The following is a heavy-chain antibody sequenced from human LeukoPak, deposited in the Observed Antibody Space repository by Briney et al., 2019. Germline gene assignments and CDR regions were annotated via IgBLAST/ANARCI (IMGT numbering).Heavy chain of an antibody. V-gene: IGHV3-7*03. CDR3: ARPIRGLSAFDI. D-gene: IGHD3-10*01. CDR2: IKEDGSER. CDR1: AFIFSGHW. Sequence: GGSLRLSCEGSAFIFSGHWMNWVRQTPGKGLEWVASIKEDGSERQYVDSVKGRFSISRDNTKGSLFLQLNSLRAEDTAVYYCARPIRGLSAFDIWGQGTMVTVSS. J-gene: IGHJ3*02.